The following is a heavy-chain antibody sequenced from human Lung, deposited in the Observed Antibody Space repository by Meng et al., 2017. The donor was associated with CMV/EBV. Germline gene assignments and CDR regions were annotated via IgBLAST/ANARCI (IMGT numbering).Heavy chain of an antibody. D-gene: IGHD6-6*01. J-gene: IGHJ4*02. CDR1: DDSISSRSYY. CDR2: IYYSGST. Sequence: SETLSLXXTVSDDSISSRSYYWGWIRQPPGKGLEWIGSIYYSGSTYYNPSLKSRVTISVDTSKNQFSLKLSSVTAADTAVYYCARINIASRRAIDYWGQGTLVXVSS. CDR3: ARINIASRRAIDY. V-gene: IGHV4-39*07.